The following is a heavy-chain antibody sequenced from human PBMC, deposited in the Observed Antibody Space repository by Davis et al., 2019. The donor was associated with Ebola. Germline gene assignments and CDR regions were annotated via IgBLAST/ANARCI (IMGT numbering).Heavy chain of an antibody. CDR2: IYSGGNT. Sequence: GESLKISCAASGFIVSSNDMSWVRQAPGKGLEWVSLIYSGGNTYYADSVKGRFTISRDNAKNSLYLQMNSLRAEDTAVYYCARSSIAARPGYYYGMDVWGQGTTVTVSS. CDR1: GFIVSSND. D-gene: IGHD6-6*01. V-gene: IGHV3-53*01. J-gene: IGHJ6*02. CDR3: ARSSIAARPGYYYGMDV.